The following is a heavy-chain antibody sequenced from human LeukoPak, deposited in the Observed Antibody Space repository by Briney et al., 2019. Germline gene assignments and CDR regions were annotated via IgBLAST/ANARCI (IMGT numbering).Heavy chain of an antibody. D-gene: IGHD2-15*01. J-gene: IGHJ4*02. CDR2: IRGKTDRGTG. V-gene: IGHV3-15*01. CDR3: TTEVGGEGY. CDR1: GFSFNNAC. Sequence: GGSLRLSCAASGFSFNNACMSWVRQAPGKGLEWVGRIRGKTDRGTGDYAAPVKGRFTISRDDSTNTVHLQMNSLTTEDTAVYYCTTEVGGEGYWGQGTLVTVSS.